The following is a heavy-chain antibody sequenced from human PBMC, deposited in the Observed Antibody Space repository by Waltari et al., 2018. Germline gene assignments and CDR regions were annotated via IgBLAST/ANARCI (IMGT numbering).Heavy chain of an antibody. Sequence: QLQLQESGLGLVKPSETLSLTCTVSGGSISSSSYYWGWIRQPPGKGLEWIGSIYYSGSTYYNPSLKSRVTISVDTSKNQFSLKLSSVTAADTAVYYCARHTPDTAMVRAWFDPWGQGTLVTVSS. V-gene: IGHV4-39*01. CDR3: ARHTPDTAMVRAWFDP. D-gene: IGHD5-18*01. CDR2: IYYSGST. J-gene: IGHJ5*02. CDR1: GGSISSSSYY.